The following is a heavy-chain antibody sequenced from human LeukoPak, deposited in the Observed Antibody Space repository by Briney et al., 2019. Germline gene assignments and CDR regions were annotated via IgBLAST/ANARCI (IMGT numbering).Heavy chain of an antibody. CDR3: ARDGESIAAAAYNWFDP. V-gene: IGHV3-11*01. Sequence: GGSLRLSCAASGFTFSVYYMSWIRQAPGKGLEWVSYISSSGSTIYYADSVKGRFTISRDNAKNSLYLQMNSLRAEDTAVYYCARDGESIAAAAYNWFDPWGQGTLVTVSS. CDR2: ISSSGSTI. D-gene: IGHD6-13*01. CDR1: GFTFSVYY. J-gene: IGHJ5*02.